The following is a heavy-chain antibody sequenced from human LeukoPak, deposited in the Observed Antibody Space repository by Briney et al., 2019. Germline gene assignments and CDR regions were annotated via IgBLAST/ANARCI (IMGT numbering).Heavy chain of an antibody. V-gene: IGHV3-49*03. D-gene: IGHD6-13*01. CDR2: IKSKAYGETT. CDR3: ARDVSSNWYGTTDY. J-gene: IGHJ4*02. CDR1: GFTFGDYA. Sequence: GWSLRLSCTASGFTFGDYAMSWFRQAPGKGLEWVGFIKSKAYGETTEYPPSVSGRFTVSRNDSKSNAYLQMNTLKTDHTAVYYCARDVSSNWYGTTDYWGQGTLVTVSS.